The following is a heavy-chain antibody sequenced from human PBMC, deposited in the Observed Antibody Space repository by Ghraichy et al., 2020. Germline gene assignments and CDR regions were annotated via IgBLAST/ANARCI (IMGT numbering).Heavy chain of an antibody. CDR3: ARGLPTLGDY. V-gene: IGHV1-8*02. CDR2: INPNSGNT. Sequence: ASVKVSCKASGYTFTGYYMHWVRQAPGQGLEWMGWINPNSGNTGYAQKFQGRVTMTRNTSISTAYMELSSLRSEDTAVYFCARGLPTLGDYWGQGSLVTVSS. CDR1: GYTFTGYY. J-gene: IGHJ4*02. D-gene: IGHD2/OR15-2a*01.